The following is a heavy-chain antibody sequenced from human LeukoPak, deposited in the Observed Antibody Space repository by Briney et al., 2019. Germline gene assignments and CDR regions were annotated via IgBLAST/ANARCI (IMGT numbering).Heavy chain of an antibody. CDR3: AKEGTPKVSTRYDR. J-gene: IGHJ5*02. D-gene: IGHD1-14*01. CDR1: GVTLSPYG. V-gene: IGHV3-30*18. CDR2: ISYEGGTQ. Sequence: QPGMSLRLSCAASGVTLSPYGMHWVRQAPGKGLEWVAVISYEGGTQHYAGSVKGRFIISRDNPRNTLYLQMNILRTEDTAVYYWAKEGTPKVSTRYDRWGEGTQVIVSS.